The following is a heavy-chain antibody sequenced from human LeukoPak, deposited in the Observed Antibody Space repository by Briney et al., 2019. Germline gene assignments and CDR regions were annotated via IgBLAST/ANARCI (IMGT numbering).Heavy chain of an antibody. CDR3: VKDMHQLLLDALDI. D-gene: IGHD2-2*01. CDR1: EFTFSTYG. J-gene: IGHJ3*02. Sequence: SGGSLRLSCAASEFTFSTYGMHWVCQAPGKGLDWVAFIRYDGSDKYYADSVKGRFTISRDNSKNMLYLQMNSLRPEDTAVYYCVKDMHQLLLDALDIWGQGTMVTVSS. CDR2: IRYDGSDK. V-gene: IGHV3-30*02.